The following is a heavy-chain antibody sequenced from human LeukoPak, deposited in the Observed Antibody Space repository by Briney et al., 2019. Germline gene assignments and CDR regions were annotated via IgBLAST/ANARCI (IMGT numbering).Heavy chain of an antibody. V-gene: IGHV3-7*01. Sequence: PGGSLRLSCGASGFTFSSYWMSWVRQAPGKGLEWVANINPDGSEKYSVDSVTGRFTISRDNAENTMFLQMNSLRAEDSAIYYCARDLAAWDVWGKGTTVTVSS. CDR2: INPDGSEK. CDR3: ARDLAAWDV. CDR1: GFTFSSYW. J-gene: IGHJ6*04.